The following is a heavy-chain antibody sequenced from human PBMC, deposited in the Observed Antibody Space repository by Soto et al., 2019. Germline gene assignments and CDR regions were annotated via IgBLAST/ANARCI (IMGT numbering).Heavy chain of an antibody. CDR2: IYHGGTT. Sequence: SETLSLTCTVSGYSISSGSYWGWIRQPPGKGPEWIASIYHGGTTFYNPSLKSRVTVSVDKSNNQFSLKLRSVTAADTAVYYCAKAHVMVVARNTFAYWGHGTLVTVSS. J-gene: IGHJ4*01. CDR3: AKAHVMVVARNTFAY. V-gene: IGHV4-38-2*02. CDR1: GYSISSGSY. D-gene: IGHD3-16*02.